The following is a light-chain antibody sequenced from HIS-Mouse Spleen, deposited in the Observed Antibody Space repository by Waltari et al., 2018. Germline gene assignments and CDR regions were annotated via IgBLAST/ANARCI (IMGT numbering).Light chain of an antibody. CDR2: EGS. V-gene: IGLV2-23*01. Sequence: QSALTQPASVSGSPGQSLTISCTGTSSDVGSYNPVPWYQQHPGKAPKLMIYEGSKRPSGVSNRFSGSKAGNTASLTISGLQAEDEADYYCCSYAGSSTVVFGGGTKLTVL. CDR1: SSDVGSYNP. CDR3: CSYAGSSTVV. J-gene: IGLJ2*01.